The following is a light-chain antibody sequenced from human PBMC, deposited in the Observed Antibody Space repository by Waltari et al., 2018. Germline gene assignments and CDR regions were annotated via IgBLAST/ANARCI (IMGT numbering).Light chain of an antibody. Sequence: QSALTQPASVSGSPGQSITISCTGTSSDVGGYNYVSWYQTHPGKAPKLVISDVSKRPSGVSNRFSGSKSGNTASLTISGLQAEDEADYFCSSFTTSSASDFVFGTGTKVTVL. CDR2: DVS. CDR3: SSFTTSSASDFV. CDR1: SSDVGGYNY. J-gene: IGLJ1*01. V-gene: IGLV2-14*03.